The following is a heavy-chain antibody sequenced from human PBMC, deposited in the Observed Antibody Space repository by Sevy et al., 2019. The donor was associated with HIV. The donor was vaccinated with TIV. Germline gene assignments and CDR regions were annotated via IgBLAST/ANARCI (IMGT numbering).Heavy chain of an antibody. J-gene: IGHJ4*02. CDR3: ARLITMVRGVTAKQLDY. V-gene: IGHV3-23*01. Sequence: GGSLRLSCAASGFTFSSYAMSWVRQAPGKGLEWVSAISGSGGSTDYADSVKGRFTISRDNSKNKLYLQMNSLRAEDTAVYYCARLITMVRGVTAKQLDYWGQGTLVTVSS. CDR2: ISGSGGST. D-gene: IGHD3-10*01. CDR1: GFTFSSYA.